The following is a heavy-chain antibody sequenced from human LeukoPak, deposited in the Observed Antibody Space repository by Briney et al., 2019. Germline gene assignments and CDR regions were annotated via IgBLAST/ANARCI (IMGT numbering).Heavy chain of an antibody. CDR1: GFTFSSYS. V-gene: IGHV3-21*01. Sequence: GGSLRLSCAASGFTFSSYSMNWVRQAPGKGLEWVSSISSSSSYICYADSVKGRFTISRDNAKNSLYLQMNSLRAEDTAVYYCASLVVTWDYWGQGTLVTVSS. CDR3: ASLVVTWDY. J-gene: IGHJ4*02. CDR2: ISSSSSYI. D-gene: IGHD2-21*02.